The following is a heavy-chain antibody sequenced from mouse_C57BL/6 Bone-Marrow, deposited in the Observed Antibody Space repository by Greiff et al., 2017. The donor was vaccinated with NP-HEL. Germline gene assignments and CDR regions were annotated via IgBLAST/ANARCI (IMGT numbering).Heavy chain of an antibody. CDR2: IYPGSGNT. CDR3: ASFDGYYYYYAMDY. V-gene: IGHV1-66*01. J-gene: IGHJ4*01. Sequence: QVQLQQSGPELVKPGASVKISCKASGYSFTSYYIHWVKQRPGQGLEWIEWIYPGSGNTKYNEKFKGKATLTADTSSSTAYMQLSSLTSEDSAVYYCASFDGYYYYYAMDYWGQGTSVTVSS. CDR1: GYSFTSYY. D-gene: IGHD2-3*01.